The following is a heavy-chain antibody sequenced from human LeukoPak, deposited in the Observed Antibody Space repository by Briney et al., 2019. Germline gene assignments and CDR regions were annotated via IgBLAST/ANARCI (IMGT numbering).Heavy chain of an antibody. D-gene: IGHD2-2*01. Sequence: GGSLRLSCAAFGFTFSSYSMHWLRQAPGKGLAYVSAISSNGDNTHYAGSVKGRFTISRDNSKNTLYLQMGSLRVEDMGVYYCAREVDRVFDYWGQGNLVTVSS. J-gene: IGHJ4*02. CDR1: GFTFSSYS. CDR3: AREVDRVFDY. V-gene: IGHV3-64*02. CDR2: ISSNGDNT.